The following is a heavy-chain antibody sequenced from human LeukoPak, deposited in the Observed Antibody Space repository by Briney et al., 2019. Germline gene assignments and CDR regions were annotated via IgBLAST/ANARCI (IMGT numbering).Heavy chain of an antibody. Sequence: GASVKVSCKASGYTFTSYGISWVRQAPGQGLEWMGWISAYNGNTNYAQKLQGRVTMTTDTSTSTAYMELRSLRSDDTAVYYCARDISSSWDDYYYYYYGMDVWGQGTTVTVSS. CDR3: ARDISSSWDDYYYYYYGMDV. J-gene: IGHJ6*02. CDR1: GYTFTSYG. CDR2: ISAYNGNT. V-gene: IGHV1-18*01. D-gene: IGHD6-13*01.